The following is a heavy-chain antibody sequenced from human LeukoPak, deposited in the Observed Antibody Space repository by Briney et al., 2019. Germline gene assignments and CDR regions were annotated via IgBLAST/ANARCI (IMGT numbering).Heavy chain of an antibody. CDR3: ALPGGPPINYYDSSGRDMGVDY. V-gene: IGHV1-46*01. D-gene: IGHD3-22*01. CDR2: INPSGGST. J-gene: IGHJ4*02. Sequence: GASVKVSCKASGYTFTSYYMHWARQAPAQGLEWMGIINPSGGSTSYAQKFQGRVTMTRDMSTSTVYMELSSLRSEDTAVYYCALPGGPPINYYDSSGRDMGVDYWGQGTLVTVSS. CDR1: GYTFTSYY.